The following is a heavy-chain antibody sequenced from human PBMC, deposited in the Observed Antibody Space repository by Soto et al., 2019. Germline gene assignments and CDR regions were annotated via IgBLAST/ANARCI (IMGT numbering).Heavy chain of an antibody. CDR2: IWYDGSNK. CDR3: AREGCSSTSCYVFDY. CDR1: GFTFSSYG. V-gene: IGHV3-33*01. J-gene: IGHJ4*02. Sequence: QVQLVESGGGVVQPGRSLRLSCAASGFTFSSYGMHWVRQAPGKGLEWVAVIWYDGSNKYYADSVKGRFTISRDNSKNTLDLQMNSLRAEDTAVYYCAREGCSSTSCYVFDYWGQGTLVTVSS. D-gene: IGHD2-2*01.